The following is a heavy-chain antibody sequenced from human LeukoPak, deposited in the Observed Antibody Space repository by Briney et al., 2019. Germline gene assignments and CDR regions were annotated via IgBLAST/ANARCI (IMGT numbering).Heavy chain of an antibody. CDR1: GFTFSSYS. CDR3: SRVVLSSGFFFFDY. D-gene: IGHD6-19*01. J-gene: IGHJ4*02. CDR2: ISSSSSTI. Sequence: PGGSLRLSCAASGFTFSSYSMNWVRQAPGKGLEWVSYISSSSSTIYYADSVKGRFTISRDNSKNTLYLQMNSLRAEDTAVYYCSRVVLSSGFFFFDYWGQGTLVTVSS. V-gene: IGHV3-48*01.